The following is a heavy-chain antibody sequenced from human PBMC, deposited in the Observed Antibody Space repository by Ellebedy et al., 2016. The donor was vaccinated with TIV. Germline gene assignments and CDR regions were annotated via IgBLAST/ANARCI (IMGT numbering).Heavy chain of an antibody. CDR2: ISGSGGST. J-gene: IGHJ4*02. CDR3: SKDNTETARLPGDY. D-gene: IGHD6-6*01. CDR1: GFTFPSYA. Sequence: GESLKISCAASGFTFPSYAISWVRQAPGKGLEWVSAISGSGGSTYYADSVKGRFTISRDNSKNTLYLQMNSLRAEDTAVYYCSKDNTETARLPGDYWGQGTLVTVSS. V-gene: IGHV3-23*01.